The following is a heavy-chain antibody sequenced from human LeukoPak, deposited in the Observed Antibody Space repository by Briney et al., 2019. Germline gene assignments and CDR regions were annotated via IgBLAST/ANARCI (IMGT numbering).Heavy chain of an antibody. CDR1: GYTFTGYY. D-gene: IGHD6-13*01. J-gene: IGHJ6*03. CDR3: AREYGSSWPMDV. V-gene: IGHV1-2*06. Sequence: ASVKVSCKASGYTFTGYYMHWVRQAPGQGLEWMGRINPNSGGTNYAQKFQGRVTMTRDTSISTAYMELSRLRSDDTAVYYCAREYGSSWPMDVWGKGTTVTVSS. CDR2: INPNSGGT.